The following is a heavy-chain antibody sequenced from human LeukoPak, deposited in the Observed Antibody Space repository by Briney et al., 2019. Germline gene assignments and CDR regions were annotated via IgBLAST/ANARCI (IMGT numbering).Heavy chain of an antibody. CDR2: ISSSGSTI. CDR3: ARDRCSSTSCYTPNWFDP. Sequence: GGSLRLSCAASGFTFSSYSMNWVRQAPGKGLEWVSYISSSGSTIYYADSVKGRFTISRDNAKNSLYLQMNSLRAEDTAVYYCARDRCSSTSCYTPNWFDPWGQGTLVTVSS. D-gene: IGHD2-2*02. J-gene: IGHJ5*02. CDR1: GFTFSSYS. V-gene: IGHV3-48*04.